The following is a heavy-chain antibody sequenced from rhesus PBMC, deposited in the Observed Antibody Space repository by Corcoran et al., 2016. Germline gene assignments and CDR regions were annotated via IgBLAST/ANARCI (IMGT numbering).Heavy chain of an antibody. CDR2: ISGSSGST. V-gene: IGHV4-65*01. Sequence: QVQLQESGPGLVKPSDTLPLTCAVSGGSISSTNWWSWIRRPPGKGLEWIGYISGSSGSTYYNPSLKSRVTISTDTSKNQFSLKLSSVTAADTAVYYCARLGIAAGWNDYWGQGVLVTVSS. CDR3: ARLGIAAGWNDY. J-gene: IGHJ4*01. CDR1: GGSISSTNW. D-gene: IGHD6-13*01.